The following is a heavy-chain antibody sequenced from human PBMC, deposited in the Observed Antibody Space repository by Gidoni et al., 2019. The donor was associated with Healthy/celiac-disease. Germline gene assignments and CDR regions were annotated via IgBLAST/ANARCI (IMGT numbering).Heavy chain of an antibody. CDR2: IIPLCGTA. J-gene: IGHJ4*02. V-gene: IGHV1-69*01. CDR3: ARGGIAAADLPFDY. D-gene: IGHD6-13*01. Sequence: QVQLVQSGAEVKKPGSSVKLSCKASGGTFSSYAISWVRQAPGQGLEWMGGIIPLCGTANYAQKFQGRVTITADESTSTAYMELSSLRSEDTAVYYCARGGIAAADLPFDYWGQGTLVTVSS. CDR1: GGTFSSYA.